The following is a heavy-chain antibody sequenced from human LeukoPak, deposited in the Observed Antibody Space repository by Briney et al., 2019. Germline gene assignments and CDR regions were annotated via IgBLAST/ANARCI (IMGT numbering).Heavy chain of an antibody. J-gene: IGHJ4*02. V-gene: IGHV3-23*01. D-gene: IGHD3-22*01. CDR1: GFPFSSYA. CDR3: AKDPYYDSSRDY. CDR2: ISGSGGST. Sequence: PGGSLRLSCAPFGFPFSSYAMSWVRQPPGKGREWVSGISGSGGSTYYADSLKGRCTISRDNSKNTLYLQMNSLRAEDTAVYYCAKDPYYDSSRDYWGQGTLVTVSS.